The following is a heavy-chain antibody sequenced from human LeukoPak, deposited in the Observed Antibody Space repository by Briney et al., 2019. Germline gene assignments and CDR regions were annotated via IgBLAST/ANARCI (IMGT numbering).Heavy chain of an antibody. CDR1: GGSISSDGYS. D-gene: IGHD3-10*01. CDR2: IYHSGST. J-gene: IGHJ6*02. V-gene: IGHV4-30-2*01. Sequence: SQTLSLTCAVSGGSISSDGYSWSWIRQPPGKGLEWIGYIYHSGSTYYNPSLKSRVTISVDRSKNQFSLKLSSVTAADTAVYYCARDRYGYGSGTYGMDVWGQGTTVTVSS. CDR3: ARDRYGYGSGTYGMDV.